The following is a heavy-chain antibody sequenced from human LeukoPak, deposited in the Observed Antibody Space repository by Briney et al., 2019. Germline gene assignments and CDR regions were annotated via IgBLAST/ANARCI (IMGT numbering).Heavy chain of an antibody. CDR1: GGSISSYY. J-gene: IGHJ6*02. CDR3: ARDIVVPAAIWFDGYYYYGMDV. CDR2: IYYSGGT. V-gene: IGHV4-59*01. D-gene: IGHD2-2*01. Sequence: SDTLSLTCPVSGGSISSYYWSWIRQPPGKGLEWIGYIYYSGGTNYNPSLKSRVTISVDTSKNQFSLKLSSVTAADKAVYYCARDIVVPAAIWFDGYYYYGMDVWGQGTTVTVSS.